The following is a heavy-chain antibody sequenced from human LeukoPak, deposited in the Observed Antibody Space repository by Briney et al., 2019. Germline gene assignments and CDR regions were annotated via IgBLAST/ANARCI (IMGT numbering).Heavy chain of an antibody. D-gene: IGHD6-13*01. CDR1: GFTFNNYA. CDR2: ISGSGGST. J-gene: IGHJ4*02. CDR3: AKTSLPLIAAAGPIDY. V-gene: IGHV3-23*01. Sequence: GGSLRLSCAASGFTFNNYAMSWVRQAPGKGLEWVSAISGSGGSTYYADSVKGRFTISRDNSKNTLYLQMNSLRAEDTAVYYCAKTSLPLIAAAGPIDYWGQGTLVTVSS.